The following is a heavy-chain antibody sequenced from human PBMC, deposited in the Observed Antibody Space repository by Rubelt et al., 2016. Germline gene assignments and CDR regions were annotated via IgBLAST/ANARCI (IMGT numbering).Heavy chain of an antibody. CDR1: GFTFSNYA. CDR3: ARHESAGSSWPFDD. D-gene: IGHD6-13*01. V-gene: IGHV3-23*04. Sequence: EVQLVESGGGLVQPGGSLRLACAASGFTFSNYAMTWVRQAPGKGLAWVSTIGGASADGLTHYADSVQGRFTISRDNSKNTRYLQMHSLRAEDTAVYYCARHESAGSSWPFDDWGQGTQVTVSS. J-gene: IGHJ4*02. CDR2: IGGASADGLT.